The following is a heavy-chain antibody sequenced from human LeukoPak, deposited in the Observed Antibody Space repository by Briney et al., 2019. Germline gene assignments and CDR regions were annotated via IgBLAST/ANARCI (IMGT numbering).Heavy chain of an antibody. D-gene: IGHD2-2*01. V-gene: IGHV3-33*01. Sequence: GRSLRLSCAASGFTFSSYGMHWVRQAPGKGLEWVAVIWYDGSNKYYADSVKSRFTISRDNSKNTLYLQMNSLRAEDTAVYYCAREGPPAASTRYYYYYGMDVWGKGTTVTVSS. J-gene: IGHJ6*04. CDR3: AREGPPAASTRYYYYYGMDV. CDR2: IWYDGSNK. CDR1: GFTFSSYG.